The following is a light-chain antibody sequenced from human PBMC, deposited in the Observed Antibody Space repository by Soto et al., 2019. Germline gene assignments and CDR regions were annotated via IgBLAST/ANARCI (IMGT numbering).Light chain of an antibody. Sequence: DIQTTQSPPSLSASVGDRVSITVRASQDVGKWLAWYQQKPGKAPTLLIYAASSLQSGVPSRFSGSGSGTDFTLTISSLQPDDFATYYCQQYNSPITFGQGTRLEI. CDR2: AAS. V-gene: IGKV1D-16*01. CDR1: QDVGKW. CDR3: QQYNSPIT. J-gene: IGKJ5*01.